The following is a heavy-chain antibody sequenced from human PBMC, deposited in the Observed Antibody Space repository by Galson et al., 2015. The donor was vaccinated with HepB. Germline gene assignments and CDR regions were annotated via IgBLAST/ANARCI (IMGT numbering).Heavy chain of an antibody. V-gene: IGHV3-15*07. CDR3: TTYYDSSGYGFDY. CDR1: GFTFSNAW. D-gene: IGHD3-22*01. J-gene: IGHJ4*02. CDR2: IKSKTDGGTT. Sequence: SLRLSCAASGFTFSNAWMNWVRQAPGKGLEWVGRIKSKTDGGTTDYAAPVKGRFTISRDDSKNTLYLQMNSLKTEDTAVYYCTTYYDSSGYGFDYWGQGTLVTVSS.